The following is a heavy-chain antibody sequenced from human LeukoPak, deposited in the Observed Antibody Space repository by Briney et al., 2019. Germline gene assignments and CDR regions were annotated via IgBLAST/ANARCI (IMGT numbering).Heavy chain of an antibody. D-gene: IGHD6-19*01. Sequence: GASVKVSCKASGGTFSSYTISWVRQAPGQGLEWMGGIITILGIADYAQKFQGRVTITADKSTSKSYMELSSLRSEDTAVYFCAKAPSSHRSGWYGVDYWGQGTLVTVSS. CDR3: AKAPSSHRSGWYGVDY. V-gene: IGHV1-69*10. CDR1: GGTFSSYT. CDR2: IITILGIA. J-gene: IGHJ4*02.